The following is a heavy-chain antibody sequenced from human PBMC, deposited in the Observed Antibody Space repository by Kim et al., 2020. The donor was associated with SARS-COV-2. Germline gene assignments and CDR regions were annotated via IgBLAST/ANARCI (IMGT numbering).Heavy chain of an antibody. V-gene: IGHV3-15*01. Sequence: GRFTISRDDSKNTLYLQMNSLKTEDTAVYYCTTQGFWNYDILTGYHAFDYWGQGTLVTVSS. D-gene: IGHD3-9*01. CDR3: TTQGFWNYDILTGYHAFDY. J-gene: IGHJ4*02.